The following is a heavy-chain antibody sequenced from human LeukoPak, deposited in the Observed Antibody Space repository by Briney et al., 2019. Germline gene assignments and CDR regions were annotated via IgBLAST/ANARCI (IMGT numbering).Heavy chain of an antibody. V-gene: IGHV4-59*01. CDR1: GGSISPYY. CDR3: GRGGWYKDY. J-gene: IGHJ4*02. Sequence: SETLSLTCTVPGGSISPYYWSWIRQPPGKGLESIGHIYYNGNTNYNPSLRSRVTISVDTSKNQFSLRLSSVTAADTAVYYCGRGGWYKDYWGQGTLVTVSS. CDR2: IYYNGNT. D-gene: IGHD6-19*01.